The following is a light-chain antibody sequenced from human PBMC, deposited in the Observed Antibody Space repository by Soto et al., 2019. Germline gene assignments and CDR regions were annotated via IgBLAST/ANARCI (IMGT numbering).Light chain of an antibody. V-gene: IGLV2-14*01. CDR3: SSYTSSDVV. Sequence: QSVLTQPASVSGSPGQSITISCTGTSSDVGGYNYVSWYQKHPGKAPKLMIYDVSNRPSGVSNRFSGSKSGNTASLTISVLQAEDEADYYCSSYTSSDVVFGGGTKLTVL. J-gene: IGLJ2*01. CDR1: SSDVGGYNY. CDR2: DVS.